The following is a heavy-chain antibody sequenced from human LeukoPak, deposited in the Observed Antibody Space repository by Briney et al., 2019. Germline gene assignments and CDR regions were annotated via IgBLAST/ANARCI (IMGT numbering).Heavy chain of an antibody. CDR1: GFTVSSNY. CDR2: IYSGGST. CDR3: ARDYADYSDAFDI. V-gene: IGHV3-53*01. Sequence: PGGSLRLSCAASGFTVSSNYMSWVRQAPGKGLEWVSVIYSGGSTYYADSVKGRFTISRDNSKNTLYLQMNSLRAEDTAVYYCARDYADYSDAFDIWGQGTMVTVSS. D-gene: IGHD4/OR15-4a*01. J-gene: IGHJ3*02.